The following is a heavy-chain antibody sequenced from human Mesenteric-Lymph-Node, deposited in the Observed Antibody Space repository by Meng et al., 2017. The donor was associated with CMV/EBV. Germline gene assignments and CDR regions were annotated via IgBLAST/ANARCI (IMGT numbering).Heavy chain of an antibody. CDR1: GYTLSGYA. J-gene: IGHJ4*02. CDR3: ARTNNCGFDY. CDR2: INIVEDKT. Sequence: QVQLVQSGAAGKNPGAPVKDSCNASGYTLSGYAMHWVRQAPGQRLEWMGWINIVEDKTKTSQNFQGRVTLTRDTSANTAYMELSSLRSDDTAVYYCARTNNCGFDYWGQGTLVTVSS. V-gene: IGHV1-3*04. D-gene: IGHD2-21*01.